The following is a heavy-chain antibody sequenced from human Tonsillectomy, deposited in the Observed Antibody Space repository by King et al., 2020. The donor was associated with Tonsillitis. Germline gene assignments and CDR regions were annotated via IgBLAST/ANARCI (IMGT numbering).Heavy chain of an antibody. D-gene: IGHD3-22*01. CDR3: AKDKGADYYDSGRGAFDI. J-gene: IGHJ3*02. V-gene: IGHV3-21*01. CDR2: ISSPGRYI. CDR1: GFIFNNYD. Sequence: VQLVESGGGLVRPGWSLRLSYATSGFIFNNYDMTWVRQAPGKGLEWVSSISSPGRYIYYADSVKGRFTISSDNAKKSLSLLMNSLRAEDTAVYFCAKDKGADYYDSGRGAFDIWGHGTMVTVSS.